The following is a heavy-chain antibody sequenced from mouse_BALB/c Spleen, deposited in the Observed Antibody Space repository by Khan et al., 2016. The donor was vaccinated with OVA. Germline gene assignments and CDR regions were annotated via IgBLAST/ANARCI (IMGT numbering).Heavy chain of an antibody. Sequence: EVKLVESGGGLVKPGGSLKLSCAASGFTFSNYGVSWVRQTPEKRLEWVASISSGDTTYYSDSVKRRVTISRYNSRNILYLQMSSLRSEDTAMYYCARDYWFAYWGEGTLVTVSA. CDR2: ISSGDTT. V-gene: IGHV5-6-5*01. CDR3: ARDYWFAY. J-gene: IGHJ3*01. CDR1: GFTFSNYG.